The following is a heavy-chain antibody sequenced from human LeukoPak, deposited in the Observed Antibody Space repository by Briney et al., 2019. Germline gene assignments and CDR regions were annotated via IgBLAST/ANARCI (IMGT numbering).Heavy chain of an antibody. CDR1: GFTFTTYT. V-gene: IGHV3-64*01. CDR3: ARERAFYYFDY. J-gene: IGHJ4*02. Sequence: PGGSLRLSCAAYGFTFTTYTIHWVRQAPGKGLEYVSAVVGNGGTTYYANSVKGRFTISRDNSKNTVYLQMGSLRAEDTAVYYCARERAFYYFDYWGQGALVTVSS. CDR2: VVGNGGTT.